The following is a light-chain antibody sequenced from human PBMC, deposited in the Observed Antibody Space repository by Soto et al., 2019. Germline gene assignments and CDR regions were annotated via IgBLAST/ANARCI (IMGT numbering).Light chain of an antibody. CDR2: AAS. V-gene: IGKV1-39*01. CDR1: QNIRNY. CDR3: QQSYSTPYT. J-gene: IGKJ2*01. Sequence: DIQMTQSPSSLSTSVGDRVTITCRASQNIRNYINWYQQKPGKAPKLLIYAASSLQSGVPSRFSGSGSGTDFTLTIGSLQPEDSATYYCQQSYSTPYTFGQGTKLEIK.